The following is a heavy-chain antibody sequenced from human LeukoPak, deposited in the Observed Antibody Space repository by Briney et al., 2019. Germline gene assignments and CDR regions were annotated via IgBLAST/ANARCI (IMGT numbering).Heavy chain of an antibody. CDR3: ARDGSSGWYIIDY. Sequence: SETLSLTCTVSGGSISSGSYYWSWIRQPAGKGLEWIGRIYTSGSTNYNPSLKSRVTISVDASKNQFSLKLSSVTAADTAVYYCARDGSSGWYIIDYWGQGTLVTVSS. CDR2: IYTSGST. V-gene: IGHV4-61*02. CDR1: GGSISSGSYY. D-gene: IGHD6-19*01. J-gene: IGHJ4*02.